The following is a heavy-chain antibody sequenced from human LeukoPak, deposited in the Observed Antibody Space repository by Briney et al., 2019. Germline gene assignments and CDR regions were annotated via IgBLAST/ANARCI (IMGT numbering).Heavy chain of an antibody. CDR2: IIPIFGTA. CDR1: GGTFSSYA. V-gene: IGHV1-69*05. Sequence: SVKVSCKASGGTFSSYAISWVRQAPGQGLEWMGGIIPIFGTANYAQKFQGRVTITTDESTSTAYMELSSLRSEDTAVYYCARARLEEVRGVMRQIPYYFDYWGQGTLVTVSS. CDR3: ARARLEEVRGVMRQIPYYFDY. D-gene: IGHD3-10*01. J-gene: IGHJ4*02.